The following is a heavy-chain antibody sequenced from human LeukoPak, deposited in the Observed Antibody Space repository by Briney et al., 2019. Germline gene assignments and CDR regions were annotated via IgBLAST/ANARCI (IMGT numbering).Heavy chain of an antibody. D-gene: IGHD6-13*01. Sequence: GGSLRLSCAASGFTFSNYWMSWVRQTPGKGLEWVANIKQDGSEKDYVDSMKGRFTISRDNAKNSVYLQINSLRAEDTAVYYCARIGYSSSCFDYWGQGTVVTVSA. J-gene: IGHJ4*02. CDR3: ARIGYSSSCFDY. CDR2: IKQDGSEK. V-gene: IGHV3-7*01. CDR1: GFTFSNYW.